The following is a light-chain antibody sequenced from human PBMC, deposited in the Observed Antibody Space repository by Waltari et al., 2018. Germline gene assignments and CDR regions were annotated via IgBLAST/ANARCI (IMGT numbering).Light chain of an antibody. CDR2: AAS. Sequence: TQLTQSPSPLAASVGDRVPIACRTSQVILGYLSWYQQKPGKAPKLLIYAASTLQSGVPSRFSGSGSGMDFNITISNLQPEDFATYYCQQYKYWPPLTFGGGTKVEIK. J-gene: IGKJ4*01. CDR1: QVILGY. CDR3: QQYKYWPPLT. V-gene: IGKV1-9*01.